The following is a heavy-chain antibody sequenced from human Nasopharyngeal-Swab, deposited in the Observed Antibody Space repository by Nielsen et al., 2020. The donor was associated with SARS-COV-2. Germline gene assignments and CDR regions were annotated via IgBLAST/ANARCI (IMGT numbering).Heavy chain of an antibody. CDR3: ARMVYADY. CDR1: GGSISSYY. D-gene: IGHD2-8*01. CDR2: INHSGST. J-gene: IGHJ4*02. V-gene: IGHV4-59*01. Sequence: SETLSLTCTVSGGSISSYYWSWIRQPPGKGLEWIGEINHSGSTNYNPSLKSRVTISIDTSKKYFSLELSSLTAADTAVYYCARMVYADYWGQGILVTVSS.